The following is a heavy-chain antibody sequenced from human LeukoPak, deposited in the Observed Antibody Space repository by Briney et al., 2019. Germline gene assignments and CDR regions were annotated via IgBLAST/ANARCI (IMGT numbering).Heavy chain of an antibody. Sequence: SETLSLTCAVSGYSTSSGYYWGWIRQPPGKGLEWIGSIYHSGSTYYNPSLKSRVTISVDTSKNQFSLKLSSVTAADTAVYYCARTYSYGYVDYWGQGTLVTVSS. D-gene: IGHD5-18*01. CDR1: GYSTSSGYY. CDR2: IYHSGST. CDR3: ARTYSYGYVDY. V-gene: IGHV4-38-2*01. J-gene: IGHJ4*02.